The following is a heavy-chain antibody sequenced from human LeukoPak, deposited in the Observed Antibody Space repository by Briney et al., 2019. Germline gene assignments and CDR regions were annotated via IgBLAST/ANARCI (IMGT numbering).Heavy chain of an antibody. CDR2: IKSKTDGGTT. CDR3: AAVSVDYGDSSFDF. J-gene: IGHJ4*02. V-gene: IGHV3-15*01. Sequence: GGSLRLSCAASGFTVSNAWMSWVRQAPGKGLEWVGRIKSKTDGGTTDYAEPVKGRFTISRDDSKNTLYLQMNSLKTEDTALYYCAAVSVDYGDSSFDFWGQGTLVTVSS. D-gene: IGHD4-17*01. CDR1: GFTVSNAW.